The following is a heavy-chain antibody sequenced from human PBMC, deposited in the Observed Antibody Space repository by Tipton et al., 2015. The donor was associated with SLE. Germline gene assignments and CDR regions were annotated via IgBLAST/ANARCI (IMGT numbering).Heavy chain of an antibody. CDR1: GGSISSHY. Sequence: TLSLTCTVSGGSISSHYWSWIRQPPGKGLEWIGYIYYSGSTNYNPSLKSRVTISVDTSKNQFSLKLSSVTAADTAVYYCARWRPMVYYFDYWGQGTLVTVSS. V-gene: IGHV4-59*11. D-gene: IGHD3-10*01. J-gene: IGHJ4*02. CDR3: ARWRPMVYYFDY. CDR2: IYYSGST.